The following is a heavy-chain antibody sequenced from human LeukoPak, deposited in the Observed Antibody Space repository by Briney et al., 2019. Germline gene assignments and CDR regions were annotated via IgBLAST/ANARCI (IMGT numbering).Heavy chain of an antibody. J-gene: IGHJ4*02. CDR3: ARFGIGWSFDY. D-gene: IGHD6-19*01. CDR2: ISWNSGSI. Sequence: GRSLRLSCAASGLTFDDYAMHWVRQAPGKGLEWVSGISWNSGSIGYADSVKGRFTISRDSAKNSLYLQMNSLRAEDTAVYYCARFGIGWSFDYWGQGTLVTVSS. CDR1: GLTFDDYA. V-gene: IGHV3-9*01.